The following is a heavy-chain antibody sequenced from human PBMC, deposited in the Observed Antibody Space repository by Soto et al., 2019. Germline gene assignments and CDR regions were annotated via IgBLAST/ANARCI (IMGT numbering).Heavy chain of an antibody. V-gene: IGHV3-11*01. CDR2: IISGSSTI. CDR1: GFRFSDHY. J-gene: IGHJ4*01. Sequence: QVQLVESGGGLVKPGGSLRLSCAAAGFRFSDHYMTWIRQAPGKGLEWVSYIISGSSTIYYAHSVKGRFTISRDNAKNSLNLQMNSLRAEDTAVYYCATSSGALAASFPYYFDYWGHGTLVTVSS. D-gene: IGHD6-19*01. CDR3: ATSSGALAASFPYYFDY.